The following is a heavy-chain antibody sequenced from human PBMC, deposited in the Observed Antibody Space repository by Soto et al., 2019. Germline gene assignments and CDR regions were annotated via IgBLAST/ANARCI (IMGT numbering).Heavy chain of an antibody. J-gene: IGHJ4*02. CDR3: AKEGASRWLQFRGHYFDY. CDR1: GFTFSSYA. Sequence: GSLRLSCAASGFTFSSYAMSWVRQAPGKGLEWVSAISGSGGSTYYADSVKGRFTISRDNSKNTLYLQMNSLRAEDTAVYYCAKEGASRWLQFRGHYFDYWGQGTLVTVSS. CDR2: ISGSGGST. D-gene: IGHD5-12*01. V-gene: IGHV3-23*01.